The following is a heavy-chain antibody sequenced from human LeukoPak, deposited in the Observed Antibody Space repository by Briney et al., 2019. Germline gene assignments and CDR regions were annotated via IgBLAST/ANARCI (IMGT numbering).Heavy chain of an antibody. CDR3: TTDGDPGGGWFDP. V-gene: IGHV3-15*01. CDR1: GFTFSNAW. Sequence: GGSPRLSCAASGFTFSNAWMSWVRQAPGKGLEWVGRIKSKTDGGTTDYAAPVKGRFTISRDDSKNTLYLQMNSLKTEDTAVYYCTTDGDPGGGWFDPWGQGTLVTVSS. CDR2: IKSKTDGGTT. J-gene: IGHJ5*02. D-gene: IGHD2-21*02.